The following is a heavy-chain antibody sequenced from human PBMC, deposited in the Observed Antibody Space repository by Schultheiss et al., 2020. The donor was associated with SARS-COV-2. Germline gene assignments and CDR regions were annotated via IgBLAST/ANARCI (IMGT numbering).Heavy chain of an antibody. CDR3: ARASVVVVPAAGYYYYYYGMDV. CDR2: ISAYNGNT. Sequence: ASVKVSCKDSGYTFTSYGISWVRQAPGQGLEWMGWISAYNGNTNYAQKLQGRVTMTTDTSTSTAYMELSSLRSEDTAVYYCARASVVVVPAAGYYYYYYGMDVWGQGTTVTVSS. J-gene: IGHJ6*02. D-gene: IGHD2-2*01. CDR1: GYTFTSYG. V-gene: IGHV1-18*01.